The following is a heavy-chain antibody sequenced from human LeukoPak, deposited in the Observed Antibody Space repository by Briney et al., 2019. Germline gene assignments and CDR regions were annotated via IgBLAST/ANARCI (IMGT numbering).Heavy chain of an antibody. D-gene: IGHD6-13*01. CDR3: AKDGGSSWYLPGSGLDY. J-gene: IGHJ4*02. CDR1: GFTFSSYW. V-gene: IGHV3-7*01. Sequence: PGGSLRLSCAASGFTFSSYWMSWVRQAPGKGLEWVANIKQDGSEKYYVDSVKGRFTISRDSVKNSLYLQMNSLRAEDTAVYYCAKDGGSSWYLPGSGLDYWGQGTLVTVSS. CDR2: IKQDGSEK.